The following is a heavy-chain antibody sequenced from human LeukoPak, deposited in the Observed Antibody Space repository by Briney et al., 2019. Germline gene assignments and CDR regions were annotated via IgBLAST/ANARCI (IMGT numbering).Heavy chain of an antibody. CDR3: VGDQVDNVGWLT. CDR1: GFTLTNAW. CDR2: INGDGRTT. J-gene: IGHJ5*02. D-gene: IGHD5-12*01. Sequence: GGSLRLSCAASGFTLTNAWMNWVRQAPGKGLEFVSVINGDGRTTYYADSVKGRFTISRDNSKNTLYLQMNSLRAEDTAVYCCVGDQVDNVGWLTWGQGTRVTVSS. V-gene: IGHV3-64D*06.